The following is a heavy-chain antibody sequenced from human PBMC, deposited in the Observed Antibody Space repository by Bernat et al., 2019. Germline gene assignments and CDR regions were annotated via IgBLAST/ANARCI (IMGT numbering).Heavy chain of an antibody. V-gene: IGHV3-48*02. CDR1: GFIFDTYG. Sequence: VHLVESEGGVVQPGRSLRLSCAASGFIFDTYGMHWVRQAPGKGLEWVSYISSSSSTIYYADSVKGRFTISRDNAKNSLYLQMNSLRDEDTAVYYCARDPNSSRSYYYYGMDVWGQGTTVTVSS. CDR3: ARDPNSSRSYYYYGMDV. D-gene: IGHD6-13*01. J-gene: IGHJ6*02. CDR2: ISSSSSTI.